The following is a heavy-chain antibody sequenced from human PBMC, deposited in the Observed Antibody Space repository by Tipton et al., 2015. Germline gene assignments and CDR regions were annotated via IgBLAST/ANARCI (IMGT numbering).Heavy chain of an antibody. Sequence: TLSLTCSVSGGSISTYCWSWIRQPPGKGLEWIGYIYSSGSANYNPSLKSRVTISVDTSKNQFSLKLSSVTAADTAVDYCARDVDDYGGNSGPREYYGKDVWGQGTTVTASS. V-gene: IGHV4-59*01. D-gene: IGHD4-23*01. CDR1: GGSISTYC. CDR3: ARDVDDYGGNSGPREYYGKDV. CDR2: IYSSGSA. J-gene: IGHJ6*02.